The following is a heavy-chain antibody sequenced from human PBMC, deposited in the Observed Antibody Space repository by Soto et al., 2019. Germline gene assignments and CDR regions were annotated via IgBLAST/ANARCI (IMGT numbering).Heavy chain of an antibody. Sequence: PSVTLSLTCAVYGGTFSRYYWSVFRQPPGKGMEWIGEINHSGSTNYNPTLKSRVTISVDTSKNQFSLKLSSVTAADTAVYYCARGYSSSWYYYYYGMDVWGQGTTVTVSS. CDR1: GGTFSRYY. D-gene: IGHD6-13*01. J-gene: IGHJ6*02. CDR3: ARGYSSSWYYYYYGMDV. CDR2: INHSGST. V-gene: IGHV4-34*01.